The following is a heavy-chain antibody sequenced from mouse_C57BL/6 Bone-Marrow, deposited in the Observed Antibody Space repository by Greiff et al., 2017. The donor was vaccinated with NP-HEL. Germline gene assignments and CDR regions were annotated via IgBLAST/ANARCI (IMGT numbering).Heavy chain of an antibody. CDR3: TRKGVYYGTSFDY. CDR1: GYTFTDYE. V-gene: IGHV1-15*01. Sequence: VQLQESGAELVRPGASVTLSCKASGYTFTDYEMHWVKQTPVHGLEWIGAIDPETGGTAYNQKFKGKAILTADKSSSTAYMELRSLTSEDSAVYYCTRKGVYYGTSFDYWGQGTTLTVSS. D-gene: IGHD1-1*01. CDR2: IDPETGGT. J-gene: IGHJ2*01.